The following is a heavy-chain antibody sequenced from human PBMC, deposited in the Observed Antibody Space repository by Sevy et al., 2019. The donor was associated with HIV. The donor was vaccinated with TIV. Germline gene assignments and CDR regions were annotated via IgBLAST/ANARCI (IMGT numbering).Heavy chain of an antibody. J-gene: IGHJ4*02. D-gene: IGHD6-13*01. CDR2: MSYDGSYK. CDR3: ARDSGYSINWYPAY. V-gene: IGHV3-30*03. Sequence: GSLRLSCAASGFTFSTYAMSWVRQAPGKGLEWVAVMSYDGSYKSYGDSVKGRFTISRDDSKNTLYLQMNSLRPEDTAMYYCARDSGYSINWYPAYWGQGTLVTVSS. CDR1: GFTFSTYA.